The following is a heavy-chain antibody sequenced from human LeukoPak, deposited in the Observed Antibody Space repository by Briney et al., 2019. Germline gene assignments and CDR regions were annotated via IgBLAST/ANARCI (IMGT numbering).Heavy chain of an antibody. CDR2: ISGGGGST. CDR1: GFTFSSYA. J-gene: IGHJ4*02. Sequence: PGGSLRLSCAASGFTFSSYAMSWVRQAPGKGLEWVSAISGGGGSTYYADSVKGRFTISRDNSKNTLYLQMNSLRAEDTAVYYCAKVLHRYCGGGSCYSLDYWGQGTLVTVSS. V-gene: IGHV3-23*01. D-gene: IGHD2-15*01. CDR3: AKVLHRYCGGGSCYSLDY.